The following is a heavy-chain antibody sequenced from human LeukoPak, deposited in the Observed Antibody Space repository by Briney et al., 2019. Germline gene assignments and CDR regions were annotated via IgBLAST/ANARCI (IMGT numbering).Heavy chain of an antibody. CDR1: GGSISSYY. CDR3: ARGYSYVLPYYYYYMDV. V-gene: IGHV4-59*01. Sequence: SETLSLTCTVSGGSISSYYWSWIRQPPGKGLEWIGYIYYSGSTNYNPSLKSRVTISVDTSKNQFSLKLSSVTAADTAVYYCARGYSYVLPYYYYYMDVWGKGTTVTVSS. CDR2: IYYSGST. J-gene: IGHJ6*03. D-gene: IGHD5-18*01.